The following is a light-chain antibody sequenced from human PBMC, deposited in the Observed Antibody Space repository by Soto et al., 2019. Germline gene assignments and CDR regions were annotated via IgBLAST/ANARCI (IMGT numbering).Light chain of an antibody. CDR3: QQYSGSPPLT. Sequence: ENVLTQSPGTLSLSLGERATLSCRASQSITSSYLAWYQQKPGQPPRLLMYGASSRATGIPDRFSGSGSGTDFTLTIIRLEPEDFAVYYCQQYSGSPPLTFGGGTKVEIK. V-gene: IGKV3-20*01. CDR1: QSITSSY. J-gene: IGKJ4*01. CDR2: GAS.